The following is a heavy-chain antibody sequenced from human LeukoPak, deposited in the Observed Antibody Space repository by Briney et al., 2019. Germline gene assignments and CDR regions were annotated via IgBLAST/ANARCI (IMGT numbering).Heavy chain of an antibody. Sequence: GGSLRLSCAASGFTFSSYWMRWVRQAPGKGLEWVANIKQDGSEKYYVDSVKGRFTISRDNDKNSLYLQMNSLRGEDTAVYYCARDNYYGSGSYPPLDYWGQGTLVTVSS. D-gene: IGHD3-10*01. CDR3: ARDNYYGSGSYPPLDY. V-gene: IGHV3-7*01. CDR1: GFTFSSYW. J-gene: IGHJ4*02. CDR2: IKQDGSEK.